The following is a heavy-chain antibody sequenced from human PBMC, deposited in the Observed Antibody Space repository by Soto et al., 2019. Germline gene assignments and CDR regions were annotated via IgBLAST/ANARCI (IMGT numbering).Heavy chain of an antibody. CDR1: GGSISSDGNY. J-gene: IGHJ6*02. D-gene: IGHD3-10*01. Sequence: QVQLQESGPGLVKSSQTLSLTCTVSGGSISSDGNYWSWIRQHPGKGLEWIGYIYYSGSTNYNPSLKSRVTISVETSKNQFSLKLNSVTAADTAVYYCARARMVRGIIYFYGMDAWGQGTTVTVSS. V-gene: IGHV4-31*03. CDR2: IYYSGST. CDR3: ARARMVRGIIYFYGMDA.